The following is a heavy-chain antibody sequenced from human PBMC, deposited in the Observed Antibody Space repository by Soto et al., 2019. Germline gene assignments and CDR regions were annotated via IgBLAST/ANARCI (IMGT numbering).Heavy chain of an antibody. CDR3: ARGDFDRSGNYNAGWFAP. D-gene: IGHD3-22*01. CDR2: INPNSGGT. J-gene: IGHJ5*02. V-gene: IGHV1-2*02. Sequence: QVQLVQSGAEVKKPGASVKVSCKASGYTFTAYYMHWLRQAPGQGLEWMGWINPNSGGTNYAQRFQGRVTVTNDPSISITYMELSSLGSDDTAVYYCARGDFDRSGNYNAGWFAPWGQGTLVTVSS. CDR1: GYTFTAYY.